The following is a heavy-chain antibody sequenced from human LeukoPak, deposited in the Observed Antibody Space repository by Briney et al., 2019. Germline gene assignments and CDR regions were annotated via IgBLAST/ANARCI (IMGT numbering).Heavy chain of an antibody. CDR2: ISAYNGNT. Sequence: ASVKVSCKASGYTFTSYGISWVRQAPGQGLEWMGWISAYNGNTSYAQKLQGRVTMTTDTSTSTAYMELRSLRSDDTAVYYCARSGYSYGRSYYYYGMDVWGQGTTVTVSS. J-gene: IGHJ6*02. D-gene: IGHD5-18*01. V-gene: IGHV1-18*01. CDR1: GYTFTSYG. CDR3: ARSGYSYGRSYYYYGMDV.